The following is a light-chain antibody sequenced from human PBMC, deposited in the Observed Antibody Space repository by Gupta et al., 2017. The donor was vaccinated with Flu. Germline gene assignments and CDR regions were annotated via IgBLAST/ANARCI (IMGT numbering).Light chain of an antibody. V-gene: IGLV1-51*01. Sequence: KVTISCSGSSTNVGNNYVSWYQQQPQTTPNLLMYDNNRRHSGSPDRFSASKCGTTTTLSSTGLQTGEEADYYCGTGDSSMSAWVFGGGTKLTVL. CDR1: STNVGNNY. J-gene: IGLJ3*02. CDR3: GTGDSSMSAWV. CDR2: DNN.